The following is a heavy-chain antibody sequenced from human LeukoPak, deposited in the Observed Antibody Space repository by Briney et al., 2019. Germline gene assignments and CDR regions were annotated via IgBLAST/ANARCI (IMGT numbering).Heavy chain of an antibody. CDR2: ISHDGRRK. CDR3: ARDPYFSRGFNFVLSS. D-gene: IGHD3-16*01. Sequence: GGALRVSCVASGFTLATYSFYWVRPSPGKGGDWVALISHDGRRKYYADAVRGGFTISRDDSKNTLSLQVKSLRAEDSSSYYCARDPYFSRGFNFVLSSWGQGTPVTVSS. CDR1: GFTLATYS. J-gene: IGHJ5*02. V-gene: IGHV3-30*04.